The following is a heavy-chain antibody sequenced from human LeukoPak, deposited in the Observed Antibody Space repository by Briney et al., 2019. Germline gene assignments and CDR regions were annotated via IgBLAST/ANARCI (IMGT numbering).Heavy chain of an antibody. CDR3: ARHGGSYSSRSSFDP. CDR2: IYYSGSI. D-gene: IGHD1-26*01. CDR1: GDSISGFY. Sequence: SETLSLTCTVSGDSISGFYWSWIRQPPGKGLEWIAYIYYSGSINYNPSLKSRVTISVDTSKDLFSLKLDSVTAADTAVYYCARHGGSYSSRSSFDPWGQGTLVTVSS. V-gene: IGHV4-59*08. J-gene: IGHJ5*02.